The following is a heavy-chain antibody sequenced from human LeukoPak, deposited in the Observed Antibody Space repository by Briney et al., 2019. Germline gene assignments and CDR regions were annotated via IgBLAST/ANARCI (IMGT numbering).Heavy chain of an antibody. D-gene: IGHD6-19*01. V-gene: IGHV3-21*01. Sequence: GGSLRLSCAASGFTFSSYSMNWVRQAPGKGLEWVSSISSSGSYIYYADSVKGRFTISRDNAKNSLYLQMNSLRAEDTAVYYCASSSAVAGRFYYYYYMDVWGKGTTVTVSS. J-gene: IGHJ6*03. CDR2: ISSSGSYI. CDR1: GFTFSSYS. CDR3: ASSSAVAGRFYYYYYMDV.